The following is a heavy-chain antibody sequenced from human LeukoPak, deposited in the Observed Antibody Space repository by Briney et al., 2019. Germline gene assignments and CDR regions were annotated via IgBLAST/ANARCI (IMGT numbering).Heavy chain of an antibody. CDR3: ARAMYSSSLYYYGMDV. V-gene: IGHV4-59*01. Sequence: SETLSLTCTVSGGSIGSYYWSWLRQPPGKGLEWSGYIYYSGSTNYNPSLKSRVTISVDTSKNQFSLKLSSVTAADTAVYYCARAMYSSSLYYYGMDVWGQGTTVTVSS. D-gene: IGHD6-6*01. CDR1: GGSIGSYY. J-gene: IGHJ6*02. CDR2: IYYSGST.